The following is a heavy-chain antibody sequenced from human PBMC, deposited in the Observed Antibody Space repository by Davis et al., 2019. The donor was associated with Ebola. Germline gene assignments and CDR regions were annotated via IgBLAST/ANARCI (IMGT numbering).Heavy chain of an antibody. CDR2: IYTSGST. J-gene: IGHJ4*02. V-gene: IGHV4-4*07. Sequence: PGGSLRLSCTVSGGSISSYYWSWIRQPAGKGLEWIGRIYTSGSTNYNPSLKSRVTISVDTSKNQFSLKLSSVTAADTAVYYCARHRRGYSVRYYFDYWGQGTLVTVSS. D-gene: IGHD6-13*01. CDR1: GGSISSYY. CDR3: ARHRRGYSVRYYFDY.